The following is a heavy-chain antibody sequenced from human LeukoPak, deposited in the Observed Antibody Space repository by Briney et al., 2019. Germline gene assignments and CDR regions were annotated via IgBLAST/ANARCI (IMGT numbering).Heavy chain of an antibody. J-gene: IGHJ4*02. CDR3: ARVIAAAGSV. CDR2: INHSGST. Sequence: PSETLSLTCAVYGGSFSGYYWSWTRQPPGKGLEWIGEINHSGSTNYNPSLKSRVTISVDTSKNQFSLKLSSVTAADTAVYYCARVIAAAGSVWGQGTLVTVSS. CDR1: GGSFSGYY. D-gene: IGHD6-13*01. V-gene: IGHV4-34*01.